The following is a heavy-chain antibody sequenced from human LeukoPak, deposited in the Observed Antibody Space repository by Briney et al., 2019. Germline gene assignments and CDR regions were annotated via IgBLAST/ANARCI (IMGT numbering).Heavy chain of an antibody. CDR2: IRTRINSSTT. V-gene: IGHV3-72*01. D-gene: IGHD4-23*01. CDR1: GFIFSDYI. Sequence: GSLRLSCAASGFIFSDYIMDWVRQAPGKGLEWVGRIRTRINSSTTEYAAFVKGRFTISRDDSKNSMYLHMNSLKTEDTAVYHCSRDGGEGGNSAFDIWGQGTMVTVSS. J-gene: IGHJ3*02. CDR3: SRDGGEGGNSAFDI.